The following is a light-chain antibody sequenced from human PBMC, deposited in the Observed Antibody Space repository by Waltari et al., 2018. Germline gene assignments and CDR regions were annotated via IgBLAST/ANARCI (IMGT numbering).Light chain of an antibody. CDR1: QSVGGN. CDR3: QQYHKWPPLT. Sequence: EIEMTQSPATLSVSPGERATLSCRASQSVGGNLAWYQQKPGQAPRLLIHGPSTSATGVPARFSGSVSGTEFTLTISSLQSEDFAVYYCQQYHKWPPLTFGGGTKVEIK. V-gene: IGKV3-15*01. CDR2: GPS. J-gene: IGKJ4*01.